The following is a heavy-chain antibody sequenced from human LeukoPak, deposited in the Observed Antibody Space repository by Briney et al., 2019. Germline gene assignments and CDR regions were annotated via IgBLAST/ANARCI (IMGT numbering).Heavy chain of an antibody. CDR3: AKDLSEWELLSLDY. CDR2: ISYDGSNK. Sequence: TGGSLRLSCAASGFTFSSYSMHWVRQAPGKGLEWVAVISYDGSNKYYADSVKGRFTISRDNSKNTLYLQMNSLRAEDTAVYYCAKDLSEWELLSLDYWGQGTLVTVSS. CDR1: GFTFSSYS. D-gene: IGHD1-26*01. J-gene: IGHJ4*02. V-gene: IGHV3-30*18.